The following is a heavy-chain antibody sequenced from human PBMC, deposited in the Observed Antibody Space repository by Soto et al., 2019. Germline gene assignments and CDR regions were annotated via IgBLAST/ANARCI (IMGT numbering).Heavy chain of an antibody. CDR2: ISAYNGNT. J-gene: IGHJ6*02. Sequence: ASVKVSCKASGYTFTSYGISWVRQAPGQGLEWMGWISAYNGNTNYAQKLQGRVTMTTDTSTSTAYMELRSLRSEDTAVYYCARDIYCRGGSCYSDYHYYYCMDFWGQGTTVTVSS. V-gene: IGHV1-18*01. CDR3: ARDIYCRGGSCYSDYHYYYCMDF. CDR1: GYTFTSYG. D-gene: IGHD2-15*01.